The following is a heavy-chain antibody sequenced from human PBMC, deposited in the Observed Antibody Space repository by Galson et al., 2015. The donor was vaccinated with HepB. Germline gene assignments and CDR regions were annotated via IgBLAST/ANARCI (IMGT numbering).Heavy chain of an antibody. CDR2: ISYDGSKK. CDR1: GFTFSSYG. Sequence: SLRLSCAASGFTFSSYGMHWVRQAPGKGLEWVAVISYDGSKKYYADSVKGRFAISRDNSKSTLYLQMNSLRAEDTAVYYCAKWGGIGSSHLGLYYYYGMDVWGQGTTVTVPS. D-gene: IGHD2-2*01. CDR3: AKWGGIGSSHLGLYYYYGMDV. V-gene: IGHV3-30*18. J-gene: IGHJ6*02.